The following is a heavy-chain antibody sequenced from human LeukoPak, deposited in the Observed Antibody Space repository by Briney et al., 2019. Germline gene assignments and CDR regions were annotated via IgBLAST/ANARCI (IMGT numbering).Heavy chain of an antibody. CDR3: AAVSYGGTYFDY. CDR2: IVVGSGNT. J-gene: IGHJ4*02. D-gene: IGHD4-23*01. Sequence: GTSVKVSCKASGFTFTSSAMQWVRQARGQRLEWIGWIVVGSGNTNYAQKFQERVTITRDMSTSTAYMELSSLGSEDTAVYYCAAVSYGGTYFDYWGQGTLVTVSS. CDR1: GFTFTSSA. V-gene: IGHV1-58*02.